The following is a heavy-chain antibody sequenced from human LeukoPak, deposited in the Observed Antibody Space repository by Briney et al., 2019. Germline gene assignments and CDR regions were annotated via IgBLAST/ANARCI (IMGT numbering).Heavy chain of an antibody. Sequence: GGSLRVYCAASGFIFSSYGMHWVRQAPGKGLEWVAFIRYDGSNKYYADSVKGRFTISRDNSKNTLYLQMNSLRAEDTAVYYCTKDWPYDFWSGPDYWGQGTLVTVSS. D-gene: IGHD3-3*01. V-gene: IGHV3-30*02. CDR3: TKDWPYDFWSGPDY. J-gene: IGHJ4*02. CDR1: GFIFSSYG. CDR2: IRYDGSNK.